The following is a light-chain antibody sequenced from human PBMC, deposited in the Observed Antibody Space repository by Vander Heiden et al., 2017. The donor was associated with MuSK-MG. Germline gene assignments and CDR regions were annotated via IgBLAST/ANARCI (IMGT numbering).Light chain of an antibody. V-gene: IGLV3-21*02. CDR2: DDK. Sequence: SYVLTQPPPLSVAPGQTARITCEGNNIETKSVHWYQQKPGQAPVVVVSDDKDRPSGIPERFSGSNSGNTATLTISRVEAGDEADYYCQVWDRFSDHYVFATGTKVTVL. CDR3: QVWDRFSDHYV. CDR1: NIETKS. J-gene: IGLJ1*01.